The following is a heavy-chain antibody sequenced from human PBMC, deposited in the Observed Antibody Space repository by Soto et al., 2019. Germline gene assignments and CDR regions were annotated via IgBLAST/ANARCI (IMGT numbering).Heavy chain of an antibody. Sequence: ASVKVSCKASGYTFTGYYMHWVRQAPGQGLEWMGWINPNSGGTNYAQKFQGWVTMTRDTSICTAYMELSRLRSDDTAVYYCARAPTAAAALTDPWGQGTLVTVSS. CDR3: ARAPTAAAALTDP. CDR1: GYTFTGYY. D-gene: IGHD2-2*01. CDR2: INPNSGGT. J-gene: IGHJ5*02. V-gene: IGHV1-2*04.